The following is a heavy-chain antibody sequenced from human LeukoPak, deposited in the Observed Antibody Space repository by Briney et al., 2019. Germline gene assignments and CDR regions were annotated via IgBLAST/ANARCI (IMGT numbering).Heavy chain of an antibody. V-gene: IGHV4-59*01. CDR1: GGSISSYY. Sequence: SGTLSLTCTVSGGSISSYYWSWIRQPPGKGLEWIGYIYYSGSTNHNPSLKSRVTMSVDTSKNQFSLKLSSVTAADTAVYYCATVAAAGPSFDYWGQGTLVTVSS. J-gene: IGHJ4*02. CDR2: IYYSGST. D-gene: IGHD6-13*01. CDR3: ATVAAAGPSFDY.